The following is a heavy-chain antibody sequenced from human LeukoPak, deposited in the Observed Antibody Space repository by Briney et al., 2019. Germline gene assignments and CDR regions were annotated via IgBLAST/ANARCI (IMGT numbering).Heavy chain of an antibody. Sequence: PSETLSLTCTVSGGSISSYYWSWIRQPPGKGLEWIGYIYYSGSTTYNPSLKSRVTLSGDTSKNQFSLKLSSVTAADTAVYYCARGQRLRGTRFDPWGQGTLVTVSS. V-gene: IGHV4-59*08. CDR3: ARGQRLRGTRFDP. CDR2: IYYSGST. D-gene: IGHD4-17*01. J-gene: IGHJ5*02. CDR1: GGSISSYY.